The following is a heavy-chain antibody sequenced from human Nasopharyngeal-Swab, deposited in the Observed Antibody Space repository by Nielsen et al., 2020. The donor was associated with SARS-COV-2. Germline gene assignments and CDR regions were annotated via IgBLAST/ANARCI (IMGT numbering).Heavy chain of an antibody. J-gene: IGHJ4*02. Sequence: WIRQPPGKGLEWVSSMSGSGGSTYYADSVKGRFTISRDNAKNTLYLQMNSLRAEDTAVYYCAKLAPYYFDYWGQGTLVTVSS. CDR3: AKLAPYYFDY. V-gene: IGHV3-23*01. CDR2: MSGSGGST.